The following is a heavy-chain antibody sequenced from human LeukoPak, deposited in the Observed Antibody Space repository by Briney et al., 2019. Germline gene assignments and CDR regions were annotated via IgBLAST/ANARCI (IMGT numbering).Heavy chain of an antibody. CDR2: ISSSSSYI. V-gene: IGHV3-21*01. CDR1: GFTFSSYS. CDR3: ARENRNYYDSSGYYPENWFDP. J-gene: IGHJ5*02. Sequence: GGSLRLSCAASGFTFSSYSMNWVRQAPGKGLEWVSPISSSSSYIYYADSVKGRFTISRDNAKNSLYLQMNSLRAEDTAVYYCARENRNYYDSSGYYPENWFDPWGQGTLVTVSS. D-gene: IGHD3-22*01.